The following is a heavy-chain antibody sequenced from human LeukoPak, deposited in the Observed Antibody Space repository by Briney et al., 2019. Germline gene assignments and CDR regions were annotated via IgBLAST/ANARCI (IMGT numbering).Heavy chain of an antibody. V-gene: IGHV3-15*07. CDR2: IKSKTDGGTT. J-gene: IGHJ4*02. D-gene: IGHD5-12*01. Sequence: PGGSLRLSCAASGFTFSNAWMNWVRPAPGKGLEWVGRIKSKTDGGTTDYAAPVKGRFTISRDDSKNTLYLQMNSLKTEDTAVYYCTTGYSGYDYEGNYWGQGTLVTVSS. CDR1: GFTFSNAW. CDR3: TTGYSGYDYEGNY.